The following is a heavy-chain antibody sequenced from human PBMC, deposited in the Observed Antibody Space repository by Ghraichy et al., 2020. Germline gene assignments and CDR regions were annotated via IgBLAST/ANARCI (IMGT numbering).Heavy chain of an antibody. CDR3: GKDPNGDYLGAFDF. D-gene: IGHD4-17*01. J-gene: IGHJ3*01. V-gene: IGHV3-23*01. CDR1: GFRFSKYA. Sequence: GGSLRLSCAASGFRFSKYAVSWVRQAPGKGLEWVSAIRGSGDTTYYADSVKGRFTISRDNPKNTLYLQMNSLRAEDTAVYYCGKDPNGDYLGAFDFWDQGTRVTVSS. CDR2: IRGSGDTT.